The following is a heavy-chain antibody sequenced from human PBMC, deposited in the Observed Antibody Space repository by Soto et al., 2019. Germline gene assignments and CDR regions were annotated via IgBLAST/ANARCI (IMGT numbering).Heavy chain of an antibody. V-gene: IGHV3-21*05. CDR3: VIEKVGANPVDVYAF. CDR1: GFTFSIYS. D-gene: IGHD1-26*01. J-gene: IGHJ3*01. Sequence: GGSLRLSCAASGFTFSIYSMNWVRQAPGKGLEWVSYIMPGSSYIFYADSVKGRFTISRDNAKNSLYLQMNSLRAEDTAVYYFVIEKVGANPVDVYAFSGRGSMVPGSS. CDR2: IMPGSSYI.